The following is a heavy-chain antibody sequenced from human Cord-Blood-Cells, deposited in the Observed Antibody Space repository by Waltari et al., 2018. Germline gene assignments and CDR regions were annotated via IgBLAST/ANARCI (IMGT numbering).Heavy chain of an antibody. J-gene: IGHJ2*01. CDR3: ARDGDTAMAYWYFDL. V-gene: IGHV4-30-4*08. Sequence: QVQLQESGPGLVKPSQTLSLTCTVSGGSISSGDYYWSWIRQPPGKGLEWIGYIYYSGSTYDNPSLKSRVTIAVDTSKNQFSLKLSSVTAADTAVYYCARDGDTAMAYWYFDLWGRGTLVTVSS. CDR2: IYYSGST. CDR1: GGSISSGDYY. D-gene: IGHD5-18*01.